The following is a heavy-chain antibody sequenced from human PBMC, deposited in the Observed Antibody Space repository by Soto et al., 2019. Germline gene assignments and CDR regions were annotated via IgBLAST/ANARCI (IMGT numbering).Heavy chain of an antibody. CDR2: ISGYNGHA. J-gene: IGHJ5*02. Sequence: QVQLVQSGAEVKKPGASVKVACKASGYTFTNYGITWVRQAPGQGLEWMGWISGYNGHANYAQKVQGRVTMTTDTSTSTAYMEVRSLTSDDTAVYYCAREGGLTSRFDPWGQGTLVTVSS. D-gene: IGHD3-16*01. V-gene: IGHV1-18*01. CDR1: GYTFTNYG. CDR3: AREGGLTSRFDP.